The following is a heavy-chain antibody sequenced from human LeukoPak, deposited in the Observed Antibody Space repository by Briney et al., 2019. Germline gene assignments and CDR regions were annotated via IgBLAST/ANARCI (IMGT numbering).Heavy chain of an antibody. V-gene: IGHV1-18*01. CDR1: GYTFTSYG. CDR2: ISAYNGNT. Sequence: GASVKVSCKSSGYTFTSYGSSWVRQARGQGREWMGWISAYNGNTNYAQKLQGRVSMTTDTCTSTAYMELRSLRSDDTAVYYCARDLGVVVPAAIDYWGQGTLVTVSS. J-gene: IGHJ4*02. CDR3: ARDLGVVVPAAIDY. D-gene: IGHD2-2*01.